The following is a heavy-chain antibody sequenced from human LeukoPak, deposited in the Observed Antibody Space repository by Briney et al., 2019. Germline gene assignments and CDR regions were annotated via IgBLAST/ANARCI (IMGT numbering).Heavy chain of an antibody. Sequence: SETLSLTCTVSGGSVSSSYWSWIRQPPGKGLEWIGYIYSSGHTNYNPSLQSRVTISVDTSKNQFSLKLRSVTAADTAVYCCAREYSSGRLDYWGQGTLVTVSS. V-gene: IGHV4-59*02. CDR2: IYSSGHT. J-gene: IGHJ4*02. CDR3: AREYSSGRLDY. CDR1: GGSVSSSY. D-gene: IGHD6-19*01.